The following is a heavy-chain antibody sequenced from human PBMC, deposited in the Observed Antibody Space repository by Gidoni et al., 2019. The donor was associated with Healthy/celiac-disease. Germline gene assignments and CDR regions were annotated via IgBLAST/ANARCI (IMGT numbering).Heavy chain of an antibody. J-gene: IGHJ4*02. CDR1: GGSFSGYY. Sequence: QVQLQQWGAGLLTPSETLSLTCAVYGGSFSGYYWSWIRQPPGKGLEWIGEINHSGSTNYSPSLKSRVTISVDTSKNQFSLKLSSVTAADTAVYYCARGGGIVVVPAATVYFDYWGQGTLVTVSS. D-gene: IGHD2-2*01. CDR3: ARGGGIVVVPAATVYFDY. CDR2: INHSGST. V-gene: IGHV4-34*01.